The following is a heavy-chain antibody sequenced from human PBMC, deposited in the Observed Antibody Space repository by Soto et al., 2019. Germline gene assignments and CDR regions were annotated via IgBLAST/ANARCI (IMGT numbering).Heavy chain of an antibody. V-gene: IGHV3-30*18. J-gene: IGHJ6*02. CDR3: AKGRSGPISGMDV. Sequence: QVQLVESGGGVVQPGRSLRLSCAASGFTFSSYGMHWVRQAPGKGLEWVAVISYDGSNKYYADSVKGRFTISRDNSKNTLYLQMNSLRAEDTAVYYCAKGRSGPISGMDVWGQGTTVTVSS. CDR1: GFTFSSYG. D-gene: IGHD2-15*01. CDR2: ISYDGSNK.